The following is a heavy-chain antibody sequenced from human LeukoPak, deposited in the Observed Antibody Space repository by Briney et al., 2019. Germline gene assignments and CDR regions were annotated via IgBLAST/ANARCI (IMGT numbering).Heavy chain of an antibody. CDR3: AKEGVGESEELRY. CDR1: GFTFSSYA. CDR2: ISYDGSNK. D-gene: IGHD3-10*01. J-gene: IGHJ4*02. Sequence: GGSLRLSCAASGFTFSSYAMHWVRQAPGKGLEWVAVISYDGSNKYYADSVKGRFTISRDNSKNTLYLQMNSLRAEDTAVYYCAKEGVGESEELRYWGQGTLVTVSS. V-gene: IGHV3-30*04.